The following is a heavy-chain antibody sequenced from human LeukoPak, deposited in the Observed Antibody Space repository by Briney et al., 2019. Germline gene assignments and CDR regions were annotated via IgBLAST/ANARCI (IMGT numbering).Heavy chain of an antibody. D-gene: IGHD4-11*01. J-gene: IGHJ4*02. CDR3: ARKVYSKFDY. CDR1: GFTFNNYA. V-gene: IGHV3-23*01. CDR2: ISTTGGNT. Sequence: GGSLRLSCAASGFTFNNYAMTWVRQAPGKGPEWVSAISTTGGNTYYSDSVKGRFTISRDNSKSTLYLQLNSLGVEDTAVYYCARKVYSKFDYWGQGTLVTVSS.